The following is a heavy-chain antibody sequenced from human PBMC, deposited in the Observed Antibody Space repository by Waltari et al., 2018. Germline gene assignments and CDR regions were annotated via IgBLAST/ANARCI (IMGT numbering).Heavy chain of an antibody. J-gene: IGHJ6*02. CDR3: ARTLRDQVRITYYYYGMDV. CDR1: GGTFRSYA. CDR2: IIPIFGTA. D-gene: IGHD1-20*01. V-gene: IGHV1-69*05. Sequence: QVQLVQSGAEVKKPGSSVKVSCKASGGTFRSYAISWVRQAPGQGLEWMGGIIPIFGTANYAQKFQGRVTITTDESTSTAYMELSSLRSEDTAVYYCARTLRDQVRITYYYYGMDVWGQGTTVTVSS.